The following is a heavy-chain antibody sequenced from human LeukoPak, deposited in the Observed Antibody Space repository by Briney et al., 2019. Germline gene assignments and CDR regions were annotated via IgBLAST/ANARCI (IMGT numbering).Heavy chain of an antibody. J-gene: IGHJ3*02. D-gene: IGHD5-18*01. CDR1: GFTFSSYS. CDR2: ITGGSYTI. Sequence: GGSLRLSCAASGFTFSSYSMNWVRQAPGKGLEWVSYITGGSYTIYYAQSVRGRFTISRDNAKNSLYLQMNRLRVEDTAVYYCARDGDEYSYGYGDAFDIWGQGTMVTVSS. V-gene: IGHV3-48*01. CDR3: ARDGDEYSYGYGDAFDI.